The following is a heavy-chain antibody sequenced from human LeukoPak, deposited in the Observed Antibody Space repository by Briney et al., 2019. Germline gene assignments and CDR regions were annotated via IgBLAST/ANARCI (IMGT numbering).Heavy chain of an antibody. D-gene: IGHD3-10*01. Sequence: ASVKVSCKASGYTFTSYYMHWVRQAPGQGLEWMGWINPNSGGTNYAQKFQGRVTMTTDTSTSTAYMELRSLRSDDTAVYYCARVSMVRGVIKDVYFDYWGQGTLVTVSS. J-gene: IGHJ4*02. V-gene: IGHV1-2*02. CDR1: GYTFTSYY. CDR3: ARVSMVRGVIKDVYFDY. CDR2: INPNSGGT.